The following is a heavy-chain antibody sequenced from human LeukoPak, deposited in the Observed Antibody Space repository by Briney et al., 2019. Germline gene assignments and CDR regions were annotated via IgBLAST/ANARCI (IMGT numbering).Heavy chain of an antibody. CDR3: AKVAAVIAAAGTHYFDY. J-gene: IGHJ4*02. Sequence: GGSLRLSCAASGFTFSSYAMTWVRQAPGKGLESVSTISGSAGSTHYADSVKGRFTISRDNSKNTLYLQMNSLRVEDTAVYYCAKVAAVIAAAGTHYFDYWGQGTLVTVSS. CDR1: GFTFSSYA. CDR2: ISGSAGST. D-gene: IGHD6-13*01. V-gene: IGHV3-23*01.